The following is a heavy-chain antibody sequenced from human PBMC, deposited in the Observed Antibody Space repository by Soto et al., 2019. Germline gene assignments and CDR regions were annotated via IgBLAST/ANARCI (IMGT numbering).Heavy chain of an antibody. CDR1: GGSISSYY. J-gene: IGHJ4*02. CDR2: IYYTGST. D-gene: IGHD4-17*01. CDR3: AKGTTVVIFFDY. V-gene: IGHV4-59*01. Sequence: SETLSLTCTVSGGSISSYYWSWIRQPPGKGLEWIGYIYYTGSTNYNPSLKSRVTISVDTSKNQFSLKLSSVTAADTAVYYCAKGTTVVIFFDYWGQGTLVTVPQ.